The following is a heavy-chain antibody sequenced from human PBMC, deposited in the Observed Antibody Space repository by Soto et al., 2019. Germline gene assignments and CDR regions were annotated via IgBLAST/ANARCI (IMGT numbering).Heavy chain of an antibody. CDR2: IASKTDGGAP. D-gene: IGHD6-13*01. CDR1: GFTFTHAW. J-gene: IGHJ5*01. V-gene: IGHV3-15*07. CDR3: ASSISTAGAFDS. Sequence: PGGSLRLSCAASGFTFTHAWMMWVRQAPGKGLEWVGRIASKTDGGAPEYAAPVKGRFTISRDDSENTLYLQMNSLETEDTAVYFCASSISTAGAFDSWGRGTLVTVSS.